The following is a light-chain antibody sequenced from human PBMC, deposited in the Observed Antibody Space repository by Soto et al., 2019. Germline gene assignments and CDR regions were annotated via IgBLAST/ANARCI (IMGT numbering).Light chain of an antibody. CDR3: LQHNSYPPT. Sequence: DIQMTQSPSSVSASVGDRVSITCLASQGISNFLGWFQHKPGQAPKPLIYAASSLQSGVPSRFSGSGSGTEFTLTISSLQPEDFATYYCLQHNSYPPTFGQGTIVDI. V-gene: IGKV1-17*01. CDR1: QGISNF. J-gene: IGKJ1*01. CDR2: AAS.